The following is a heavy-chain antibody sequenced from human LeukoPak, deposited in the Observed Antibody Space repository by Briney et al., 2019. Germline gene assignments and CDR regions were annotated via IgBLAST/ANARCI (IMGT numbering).Heavy chain of an antibody. CDR1: GGSISSYY. V-gene: IGHV4-4*07. CDR2: IYTSGST. Sequence: SETLSLTCTVSGGSISSYYWSWIRQPAGKGLEWIGRIYTSGSTNYNPSLKSRVTMSVDTSKNQFSLKLSSVTAADTAVYYCARDIRGYSYGYSFDYWGQGILVTVSS. D-gene: IGHD5-18*01. CDR3: ARDIRGYSYGYSFDY. J-gene: IGHJ4*02.